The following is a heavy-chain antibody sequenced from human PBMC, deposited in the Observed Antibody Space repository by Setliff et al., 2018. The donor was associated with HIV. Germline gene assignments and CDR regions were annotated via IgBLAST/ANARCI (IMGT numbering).Heavy chain of an antibody. J-gene: IGHJ4*02. Sequence: SGGSLRLSCAASEFTFSVYAMSWLRQAPGKGLEWVSGISGSGCSTYYADSVKGRFTISRDNSKNTLYLQMNRLRADDTAIYYCAKGASLVPRRPHFCYFDYWGQGALVTVSS. D-gene: IGHD3-16*02. V-gene: IGHV3-23*01. CDR3: AKGASLVPRRPHFCYFDY. CDR1: EFTFSVYA. CDR2: ISGSGCST.